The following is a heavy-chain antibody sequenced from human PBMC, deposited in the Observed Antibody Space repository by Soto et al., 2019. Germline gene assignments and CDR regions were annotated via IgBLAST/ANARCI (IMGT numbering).Heavy chain of an antibody. J-gene: IGHJ6*03. V-gene: IGHV3-9*01. CDR1: GFTFDDYA. CDR3: AKEGGSASMDV. Sequence: GGSLRLSCAASGFTFDDYAMHWVRQAPGKGLEWVSGISWNSGSIGYADSVKGRFTISRDNAKNSLYLQMNSLRAEDTALYYCAKEGGSASMDVWGKGTTVTVSS. D-gene: IGHD3-10*01. CDR2: ISWNSGSI.